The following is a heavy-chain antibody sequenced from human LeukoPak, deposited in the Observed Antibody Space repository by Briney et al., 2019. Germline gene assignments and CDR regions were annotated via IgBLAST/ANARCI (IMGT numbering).Heavy chain of an antibody. CDR3: AKLDDSSGDYYY. J-gene: IGHJ4*02. CDR1: GFTFSSYS. Sequence: GGSLRLSCAASGFTFSSYSMNWVRQAPGKGLEWVSYISSSSYTIYYADSVKGRFTISRDNARNSLYLQMNSLRDEDTAVYYCAKLDDSSGDYYYWGQGTLVTVSS. V-gene: IGHV3-48*02. CDR2: ISSSSYTI. D-gene: IGHD3-22*01.